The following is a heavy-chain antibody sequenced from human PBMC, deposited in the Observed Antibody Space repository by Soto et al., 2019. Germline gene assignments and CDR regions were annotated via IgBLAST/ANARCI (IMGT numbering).Heavy chain of an antibody. CDR1: GFTFSSYW. CDR3: ARERKHYYYDSSGYD. J-gene: IGHJ4*02. D-gene: IGHD3-22*01. CDR2: INSDGSST. Sequence: EVQLVESGGGLVQPGGSLRLSCAASGFTFSSYWMHWVRQAPGKGLVWVSRINSDGSSTSYADSVKGRFTISRDNAKNTLYLQMNSLRAEDTAVYYCARERKHYYYDSSGYDWGQGTLVTVSS. V-gene: IGHV3-74*01.